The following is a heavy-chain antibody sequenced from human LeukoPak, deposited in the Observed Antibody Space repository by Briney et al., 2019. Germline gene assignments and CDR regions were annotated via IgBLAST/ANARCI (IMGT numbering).Heavy chain of an antibody. CDR2: INLNSGGT. J-gene: IGHJ4*02. Sequence: ASVKVSCKASGYTFTDCYMHWVRQAPGQGLEWIGWINLNSGGTNFDQRFQGRATMTRDTSISTAYMDLSRLISDDTAVYYCARDAGYCTGGSCWYFAHWGQGPLVPVSS. CDR3: ARDAGYCTGGSCWYFAH. D-gene: IGHD2-15*01. V-gene: IGHV1-2*02. CDR1: GYTFTDCY.